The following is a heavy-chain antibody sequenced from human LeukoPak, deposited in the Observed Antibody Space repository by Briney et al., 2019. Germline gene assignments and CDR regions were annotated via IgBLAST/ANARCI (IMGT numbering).Heavy chain of an antibody. J-gene: IGHJ4*02. CDR1: AGSITSGSYY. CDR2: IYYSGST. D-gene: IGHD3-10*01. CDR3: ARASGIDYYDSGVLDY. V-gene: IGHV4-61*01. Sequence: SQTLSLTCSVSAGSITSGSYYWSWIRQPPGKGLEWIGYIYYSGSTNYNPSLKSRVTISVDTSKNQFSLKLSSVTAADTAVYYCARASGIDYYDSGVLDYWGQGTLVTVSS.